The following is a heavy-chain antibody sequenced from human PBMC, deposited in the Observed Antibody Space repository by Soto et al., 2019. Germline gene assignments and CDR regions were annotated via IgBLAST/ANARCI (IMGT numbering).Heavy chain of an antibody. CDR1: GGSISSGGYY. V-gene: IGHV4-31*03. J-gene: IGHJ5*02. CDR2: TYYSGST. CDR3: ARSVFP. Sequence: QVQLQESGPGLVKPSQTLSLTCTFSGGSISSGGYYWTWLSQHPGKGLEWIGYTYYSGSTYYNPSLKSRVTVAVDTYKNQFSLKLSSVTAADTAVYYCARSVFPWGQGTLVTVSS.